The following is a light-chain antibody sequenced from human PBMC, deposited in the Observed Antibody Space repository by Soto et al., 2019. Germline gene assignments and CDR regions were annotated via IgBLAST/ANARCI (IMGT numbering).Light chain of an antibody. Sequence: QSVLXQPASVSGSPGQSITIFCTGTSGDVGSYSLVSWYQQHPGKAPKLMIYEVAKRPSGVSSRFSGSKSGNTASLTISGLQAEDEADYYCCSYAGTRSYVFGTGTKVTVL. CDR1: SGDVGSYSL. V-gene: IGLV2-23*02. J-gene: IGLJ1*01. CDR3: CSYAGTRSYV. CDR2: EVA.